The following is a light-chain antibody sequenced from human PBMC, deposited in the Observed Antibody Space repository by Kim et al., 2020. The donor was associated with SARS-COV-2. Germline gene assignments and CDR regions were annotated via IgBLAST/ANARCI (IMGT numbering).Light chain of an antibody. CDR1: QSLLYASNNKNY. Sequence: DIVMTQSPDSLAVSLGERATIDCKSTQSLLYASNNKNYLAWYQQRPGQPPKLLCYWASTRESGIPDRFSGSGSGTDFTLTISNLQAEDVAVYYCQQYYAAPYTFGQGTKLEI. CDR2: WAS. CDR3: QQYYAAPYT. V-gene: IGKV4-1*01. J-gene: IGKJ2*01.